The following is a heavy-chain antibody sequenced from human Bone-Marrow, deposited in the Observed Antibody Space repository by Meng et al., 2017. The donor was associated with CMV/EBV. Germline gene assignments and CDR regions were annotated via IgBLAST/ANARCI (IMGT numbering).Heavy chain of an antibody. J-gene: IGHJ6*02. V-gene: IGHV3-48*03. CDR3: AGEVAHINYYYGMDV. CDR2: ISSSGSTI. CDR1: GFTFSSYE. Sequence: GESLKISCAAAGFTFSSYEIHWVRQAPGKGLEWVSYISSSGSTIYYADSVKGRFTISRDNAKNSLYLQMNSLRAEDTAVYYCAGEVAHINYYYGMDVWGQGTTVTVSS. D-gene: IGHD2-15*01.